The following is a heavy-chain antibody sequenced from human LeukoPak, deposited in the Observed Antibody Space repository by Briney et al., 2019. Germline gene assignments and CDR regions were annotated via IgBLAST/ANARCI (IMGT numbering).Heavy chain of an antibody. V-gene: IGHV3-30*18. CDR2: ISYDGSNK. Sequence: GRSLRLSCAASGFTFSSYGMHWVRQAPGKGLEWVAVISYDGSNKYYADSVKGRFTISRDNSKNTLYLQMNSLRAEDTAVYYCAKDRAFDASSAACFYSWGQGTLVTVSS. CDR3: AKDRAFDASSAACFYS. D-gene: IGHD6-25*01. J-gene: IGHJ4*02. CDR1: GFTFSSYG.